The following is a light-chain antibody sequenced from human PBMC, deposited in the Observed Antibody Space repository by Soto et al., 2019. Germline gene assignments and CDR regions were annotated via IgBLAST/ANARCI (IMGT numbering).Light chain of an antibody. J-gene: IGKJ2*01. CDR3: QHYNNWPFT. CDR1: QSVSSN. CDR2: GAS. V-gene: IGKV3-15*01. Sequence: EIVMTQSPATLSVSPGERATHSCRASQSVSSNLAWYQQNPGQDPTLLIYGASARATGIPAMLSGCGSGTEFNLTISSLQSEDFAGYYCQHYNNWPFTFGQGTKLEIK.